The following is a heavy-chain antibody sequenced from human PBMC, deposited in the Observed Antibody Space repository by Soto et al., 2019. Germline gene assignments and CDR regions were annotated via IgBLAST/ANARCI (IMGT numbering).Heavy chain of an antibody. V-gene: IGHV4-59*01. D-gene: IGHD1-26*01. J-gene: IGHJ6*02. CDR1: GGSISSYY. CDR2: IYNSGST. Sequence: SETLSLTCTVSGGSISSYYWSWIRQPPGKGLEWIGYIYNSGSTNYNPSLKSRVTISVDTSKNQFSLKLNSVTAADTAVYYCARGGGSNSLFRNYYYGMDVWGQGTTVTVSS. CDR3: ARGGGSNSLFRNYYYGMDV.